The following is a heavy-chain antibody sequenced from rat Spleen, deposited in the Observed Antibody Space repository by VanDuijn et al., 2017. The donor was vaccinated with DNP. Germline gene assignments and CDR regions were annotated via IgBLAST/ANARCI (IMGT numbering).Heavy chain of an antibody. J-gene: IGHJ3*01. CDR3: ARDWGFAY. Sequence: EVQLVESGGDLVQPGRSLKLSCVASGFTFNNYWMTWIRQVPGKGLEWVASITSSGGSTYYPDSVKGRFTISRDNAKNTLYLQMNSLRSEDTATYYCARDWGFAYWGQGTLVTVSS. CDR1: GFTFNNYW. V-gene: IGHV5-31*01. D-gene: IGHD5-1*01. CDR2: ITSSGGST.